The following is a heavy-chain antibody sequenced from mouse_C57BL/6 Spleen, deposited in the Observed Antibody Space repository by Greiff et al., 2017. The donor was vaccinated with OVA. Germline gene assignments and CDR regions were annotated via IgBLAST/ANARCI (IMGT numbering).Heavy chain of an antibody. CDR2: IYPSDSET. CDR3: ARQLRLPYAMDY. V-gene: IGHV1-61*01. D-gene: IGHD3-2*02. J-gene: IGHJ4*01. CDR1: GYTFTSYW. Sequence: QVQLKQPGAELVRPGSSVKLSCKASGYTFTSYWMDWVKQRPGQGLEWIGNIYPSDSETHYNQKFKDKATLTVDKSSSTAYMQLSSLTSEDSAVYYCARQLRLPYAMDYWGQGTSVTVSS.